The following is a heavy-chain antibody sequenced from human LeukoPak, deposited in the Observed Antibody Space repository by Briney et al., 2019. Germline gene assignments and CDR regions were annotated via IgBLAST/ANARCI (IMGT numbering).Heavy chain of an antibody. CDR2: INHRRST. D-gene: IGHD3-3*02. Sequence: SETLSLTCTVSGGPISGWYWSWIRQPPGKGLEWIGEINHRRSTNYNPSLKSRVTMSVDTSKNQFSLNLSSVTAADTAVYYCARGQFWSGYSIWGQGTLVTVSS. V-gene: IGHV4-34*01. CDR1: GGPISGWY. J-gene: IGHJ4*02. CDR3: ARGQFWSGYSI.